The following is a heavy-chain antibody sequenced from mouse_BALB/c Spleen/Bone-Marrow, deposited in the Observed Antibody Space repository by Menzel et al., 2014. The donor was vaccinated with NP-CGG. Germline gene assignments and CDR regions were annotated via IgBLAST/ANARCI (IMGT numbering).Heavy chain of an antibody. V-gene: IGHV5-9*02. J-gene: IGHJ2*01. CDR2: ISSGGSYT. CDR3: VRRVQLDY. Sequence: EVMLVESGGGLVKPGGSLKLSCAASGFAFSSYDMSWVRQTPEKRLEWVATISSGGSYTYYPDSVKGRFTISRDNARNTLYPQMSSLRSEDTALYYCVRRVQLDYWGQVTTLTVSS. CDR1: GFAFSSYD.